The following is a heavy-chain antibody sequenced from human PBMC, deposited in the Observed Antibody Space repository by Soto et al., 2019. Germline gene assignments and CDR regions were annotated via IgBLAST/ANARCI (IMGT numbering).Heavy chain of an antibody. D-gene: IGHD4-17*01. CDR2: IIPIFGTA. CDR3: ASANRRSWATTVVTLAFLH. J-gene: IGHJ1*01. Sequence: QVQLVQSGAEVKKPGSSVKVSCKASGGTFSSYAISWVRQAPGQGLEWMGGIIPIFGTANYAQKFQGRVTITADESTSTAYMELSSLRSEDTAVYYCASANRRSWATTVVTLAFLHWGQGTLVTVSS. CDR1: GGTFSSYA. V-gene: IGHV1-69*01.